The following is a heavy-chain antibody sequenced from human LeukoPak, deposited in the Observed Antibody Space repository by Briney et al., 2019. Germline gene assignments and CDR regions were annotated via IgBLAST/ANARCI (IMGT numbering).Heavy chain of an antibody. CDR1: GFTFSSYG. J-gene: IGHJ4*02. CDR3: TRVKFGVRGVPRYYFDY. Sequence: GGSLRLSCAASGFTFSSYGMHWVRQAPGKGLEWVGFIRSKAYGGTTEYAASVKGRFTISRDDSESIAYLQMNSLKTEDTAVYYCTRVKFGVRGVPRYYFDYWGQGTLVTVSS. V-gene: IGHV3-49*04. CDR2: IRSKAYGGTT. D-gene: IGHD3-10*01.